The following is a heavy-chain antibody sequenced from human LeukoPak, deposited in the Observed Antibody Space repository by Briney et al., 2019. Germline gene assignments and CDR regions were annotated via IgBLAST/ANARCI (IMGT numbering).Heavy chain of an antibody. CDR3: AHTHDYGDGDY. D-gene: IGHD4-17*01. V-gene: IGHV3-53*01. CDR1: GFTVSSNY. J-gene: IGHJ4*02. Sequence: GGSLRLSCAASGFTVSSNYMSWVRRAPGKGLEWVSVIYSGGSTYYADSVKGRFTISRDNFKNTLYLQMNSLRAEDTAVYYCAHTHDYGDGDYWGQGTLVTVSS. CDR2: IYSGGST.